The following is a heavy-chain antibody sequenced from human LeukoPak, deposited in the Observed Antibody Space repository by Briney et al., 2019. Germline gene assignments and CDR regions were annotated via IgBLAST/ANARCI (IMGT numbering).Heavy chain of an antibody. D-gene: IGHD6-13*01. CDR2: INSDGSST. CDR3: ARGLYIAAAELNY. CDR1: DFTFRTYA. V-gene: IGHV3-74*01. J-gene: IGHJ4*02. Sequence: GGSLRLSCAASDFTFRTYAMSWVRQAPGKGLVWVSRINSDGSSTSYADSVKGRFTISRDNVKNTLYLQLNSLRAEDTAVYYCARGLYIAAAELNYWGQGTLVTVSS.